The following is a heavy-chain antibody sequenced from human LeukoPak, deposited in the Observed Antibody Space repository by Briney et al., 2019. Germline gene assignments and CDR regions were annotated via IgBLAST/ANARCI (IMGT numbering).Heavy chain of an antibody. V-gene: IGHV3-20*04. J-gene: IGHJ4*02. CDR2: INWNGGST. D-gene: IGHD3-16*02. CDR1: GFTFDDYG. CDR3: ARATPYYDYVWGSYRWGLPDY. Sequence: GGSLRLSCAASGFTFDDYGMSWVRQAPGKGLEWVSGINWNGGSTVYADSVKGRFTISRDNAKDSLYLQMNSLRAEDTALYYCARATPYYDYVWGSYRWGLPDYWGQGTLVTVSS.